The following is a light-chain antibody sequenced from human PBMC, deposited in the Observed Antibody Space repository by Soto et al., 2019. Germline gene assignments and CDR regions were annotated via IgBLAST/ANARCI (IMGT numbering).Light chain of an antibody. J-gene: IGLJ1*01. V-gene: IGLV1-40*01. CDR3: QSYDDSLSVHYV. CDR1: SSNIGSTYD. Sequence: QPVLTQPPSASGAPGQRVTISCTGSSSNIGSTYDVQWYQQLPGTAPKLLIHGNTNRPSGVPDRFSGSKSGTSASLAITGLQADDEADYYCQSYDDSLSVHYVFGTGTKVTVL. CDR2: GNT.